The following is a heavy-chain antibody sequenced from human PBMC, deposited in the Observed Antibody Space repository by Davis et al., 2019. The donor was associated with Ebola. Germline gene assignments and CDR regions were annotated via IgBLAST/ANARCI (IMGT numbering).Heavy chain of an antibody. V-gene: IGHV4-34*01. CDR3: ARGTYYDFWSGNDAFDI. D-gene: IGHD3-3*01. CDR1: GGSFSGYY. Sequence: SQTLSLTCAVYGGSFSGYYWSWIRQPPGKGLEWIGEINHSGGTNFNPSLMSRVTISVDTSKNQFSLKLSSVTAADTAVYYCARGTYYDFWSGNDAFDIWGQGTMVTVSS. J-gene: IGHJ3*02. CDR2: INHSGGT.